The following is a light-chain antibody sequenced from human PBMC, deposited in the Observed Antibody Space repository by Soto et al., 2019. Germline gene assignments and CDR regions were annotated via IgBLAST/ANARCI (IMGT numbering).Light chain of an antibody. CDR2: VNSDGSH. V-gene: IGLV4-69*01. CDR1: SGHSSYA. J-gene: IGLJ3*02. Sequence: QSVLTQSPSASASLGASVKLTCTVNSGHSSYAIAWHQQQPEKGPRYLMEVNSDGSHSKGDGIPDRFSGSSSGAERYLTISSLQSEDEADYYCQTWGTGIRVFGGGTKLTVL. CDR3: QTWGTGIRV.